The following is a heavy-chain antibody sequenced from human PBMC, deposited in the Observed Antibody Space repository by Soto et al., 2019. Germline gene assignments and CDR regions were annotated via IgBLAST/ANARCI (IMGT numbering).Heavy chain of an antibody. V-gene: IGHV1-2*02. CDR1: GYTFTGYY. CDR2: INPNSGGT. J-gene: IGHJ4*02. CDR3: ARVNVVVVAATREYYFDY. Sequence: GASGKVSCKASGYTFTGYYMHWVRQAPGQGLEWMGWINPNSGGTNYAQKFQGRVTMTRDTSISTAYMELSRLRSDDTAVYYCARVNVVVVAATREYYFDYWGQGTLVTVSS. D-gene: IGHD2-15*01.